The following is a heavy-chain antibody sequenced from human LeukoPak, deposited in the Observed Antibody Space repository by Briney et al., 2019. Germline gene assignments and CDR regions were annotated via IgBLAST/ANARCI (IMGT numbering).Heavy chain of an antibody. V-gene: IGHV3-23*01. D-gene: IGHD2-15*01. Sequence: GGSLRLSCAASGFTLSSYAMSWVRQGPGTGLEWVSAISVSGNTYHADSVKGRFTISRDSYKNTLYLQMNSLRAEDAAVYYCAKAPVTTCSGAYCYPFDYWGQGTLVTVSS. CDR1: GFTLSSYA. CDR2: ISVSGNT. CDR3: AKAPVTTCSGAYCYPFDY. J-gene: IGHJ4*02.